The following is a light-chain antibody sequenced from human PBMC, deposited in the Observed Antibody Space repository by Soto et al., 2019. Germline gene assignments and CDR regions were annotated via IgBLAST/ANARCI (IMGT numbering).Light chain of an antibody. J-gene: IGKJ2*01. V-gene: IGKV1-6*01. CDR1: QGIRNA. Sequence: AIQMTQSPSSLSASVGDRVTITCRASQGIRNALGWYQQKPGKAPKLLIYAASSLQSGVPSSFSGSGSGTDFTLTISSLQPEDFATYYCLQECNYPHTFGQGSKLEIK. CDR2: AAS. CDR3: LQECNYPHT.